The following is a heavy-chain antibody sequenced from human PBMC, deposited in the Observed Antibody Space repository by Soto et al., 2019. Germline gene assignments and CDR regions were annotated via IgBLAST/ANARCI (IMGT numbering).Heavy chain of an antibody. CDR1: GGSISSGGYY. CDR2: IYYSGST. CDR3: ARAQGKRNYYGSGSYYQIFDY. Sequence: SETLSLTCTVSGGSISSGGYYWSWIRQHPGKGLEWIGYIYYSGSTYYNPSLKSRVTISVDTSKNQFSLKLSSVTAADTAVYYCARAQGKRNYYGSGSYYQIFDYWGQGTLVTVSS. J-gene: IGHJ4*02. D-gene: IGHD3-10*01. V-gene: IGHV4-31*03.